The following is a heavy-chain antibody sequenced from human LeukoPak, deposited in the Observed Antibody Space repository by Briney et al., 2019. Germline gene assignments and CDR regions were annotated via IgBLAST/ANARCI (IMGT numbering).Heavy chain of an antibody. V-gene: IGHV1-18*01. D-gene: IGHD6-13*01. CDR3: ARDGPIAAAGDSYFDY. Sequence: VASVKVSCKSSGYTFTNYGISWVRQAPGQGLEWMGWISAYNGNTNYAQKLQGRVTMTTDTSTSTAYMGLRSLRSDDTAVYYCARDGPIAAAGDSYFDYWGQGTLVTVSS. J-gene: IGHJ4*02. CDR1: GYTFTNYG. CDR2: ISAYNGNT.